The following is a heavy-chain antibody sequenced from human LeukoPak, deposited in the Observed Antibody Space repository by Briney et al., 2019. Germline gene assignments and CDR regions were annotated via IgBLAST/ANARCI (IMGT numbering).Heavy chain of an antibody. V-gene: IGHV3-7*01. D-gene: IGHD1-26*01. J-gene: IGHJ4*02. CDR2: IKQDGSEK. Sequence: GGSLRLSCAASGFTFSNYWMSWVRQAPGKGLEWVANIKQDGSEKYYVDSVEGRFTVSRDNAQNSLYLQMNSVRGEDTAVYYCARDLGIDRFDCWGQGSLVTVSS. CDR3: ARDLGIDRFDC. CDR1: GFTFSNYW.